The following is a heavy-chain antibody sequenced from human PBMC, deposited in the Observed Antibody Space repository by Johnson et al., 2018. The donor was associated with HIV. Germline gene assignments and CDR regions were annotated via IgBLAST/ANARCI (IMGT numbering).Heavy chain of an antibody. V-gene: IGHV3-13*01. J-gene: IGHJ3*02. D-gene: IGHD3-16*01. CDR1: GFTFSSYA. CDR3: ARDGGFVGAFDI. CDR2: IGTAGDT. Sequence: MQLVESGGGLVQPGGSLRLSCAASGFTFSSYAMSWVRQAPGKGLEWVSAIGTAGDTYYPGSVKGRFTISRENAKNSLYLQMNSLRAGDTAVYYCARDGGFVGAFDIWGQGTMVTVSS.